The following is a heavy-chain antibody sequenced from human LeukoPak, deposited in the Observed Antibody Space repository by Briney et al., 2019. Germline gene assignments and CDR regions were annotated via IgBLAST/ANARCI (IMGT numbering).Heavy chain of an antibody. V-gene: IGHV3-9*03. J-gene: IGHJ4*02. CDR1: GFTFDDYA. Sequence: GGSLRLSCAAPGFTFDDYAMHWVRQAPGKGLEWVSGISWNSGSIGYADSVKGRFTISRDNAKNSLYLQMNSLRAEDMALYYCAKGATGYSTSGYFDYWGQGTLVTVSS. D-gene: IGHD6-13*01. CDR3: AKGATGYSTSGYFDY. CDR2: ISWNSGSI.